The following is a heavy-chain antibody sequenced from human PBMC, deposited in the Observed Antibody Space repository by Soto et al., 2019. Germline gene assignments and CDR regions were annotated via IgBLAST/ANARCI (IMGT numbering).Heavy chain of an antibody. D-gene: IGHD2-21*02. J-gene: IGHJ6*02. Sequence: QVQIQQWGAGLLKPSETLSLTCAVSGGSFSGFYWTWIRQPPGEGLEWIGEINHSGTINFNPSLRSRLTISLDSSKKHFSLNLTSLTAADAAVXXXXXADRTLVTSYGLDVWGQGTTVTVSS. CDR2: INHSGTI. V-gene: IGHV4-34*02. CDR1: GGSFSGFY. CDR3: XXADRTLVTSYGLDV.